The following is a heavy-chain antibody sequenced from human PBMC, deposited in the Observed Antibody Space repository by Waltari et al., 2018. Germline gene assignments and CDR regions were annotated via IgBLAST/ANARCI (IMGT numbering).Heavy chain of an antibody. CDR2: INHSGST. CDR3: ARGAVRDYYDSSGYYYAY. CDR1: GGSFSGYY. Sequence: QVQLQQWGAGLLKPSETLSLTCAVYGGSFSGYYWSWLRQPPGKGLEWIGEINHSGSTNYNPSLKSRVTISVDTSKNQFSLKLSSVTAADTAVYYCARGAVRDYYDSSGYYYAYWGQGTLVTVSS. D-gene: IGHD3-22*01. J-gene: IGHJ4*02. V-gene: IGHV4-34*01.